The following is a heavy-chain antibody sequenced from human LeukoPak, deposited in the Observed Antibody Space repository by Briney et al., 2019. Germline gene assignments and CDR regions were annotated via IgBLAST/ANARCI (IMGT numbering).Heavy chain of an antibody. J-gene: IGHJ6*02. D-gene: IGHD2-21*01. V-gene: IGHV3-53*01. CDR2: IYSGGST. CDR1: GFTFSSNY. CDR3: ASVLFPGYYYGMDV. Sequence: GGSLRLSCAASGFTFSSNYMSWVRQAPGKGLEWVSVIYSGGSTCYADSVKGRFTISRDNSKNTLYLQMNSLRAEDTAVYYCASVLFPGYYYGMDVWGQGTTVTVSS.